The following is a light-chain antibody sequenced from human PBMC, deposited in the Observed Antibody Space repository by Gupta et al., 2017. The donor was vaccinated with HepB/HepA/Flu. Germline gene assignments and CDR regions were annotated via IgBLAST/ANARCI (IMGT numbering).Light chain of an antibody. CDR1: QSVSSY. CDR3: QQGSTLFT. J-gene: IGKJ4*01. CDR2: DAS. V-gene: IGKV3-11*01. Sequence: EIVLTQSPATLSLSPGERATLSCRASQSVSSYLAWYQQKPGQAPRLLIYDASNRATGIPARFSGSGSGTDFTLTSSRREDEDFAVYYWQQGSTLFTFGRGTKVEIK.